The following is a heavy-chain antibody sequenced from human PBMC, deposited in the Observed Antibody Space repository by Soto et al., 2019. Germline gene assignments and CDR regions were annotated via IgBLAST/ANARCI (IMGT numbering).Heavy chain of an antibody. J-gene: IGHJ4*02. Sequence: EVQLLESGGGLVQPGGSLRLSCAAAGFTFSIYAMSWVRQAPGKGLEWVSAISGSGGCTYYADSVKGRFTISRDNSKNTLYLQMNSLRADDTAVYYCAKATRGGAATLIRDYWGQGTLVTVSS. CDR1: GFTFSIYA. CDR2: ISGSGGCT. D-gene: IGHD6-13*01. V-gene: IGHV3-23*01. CDR3: AKATRGGAATLIRDY.